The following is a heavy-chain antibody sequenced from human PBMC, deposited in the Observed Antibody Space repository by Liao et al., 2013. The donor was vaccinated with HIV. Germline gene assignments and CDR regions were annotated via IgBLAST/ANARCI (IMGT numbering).Heavy chain of an antibody. J-gene: IGHJ6*03. Sequence: QMQLQESGPGLVKPSETLSLTCTVSGGSISSYYWSWIRQPAGKGLEWIGRIYTSGSTNYNPSLKSRVTMSVDTSKNQFSLKLSSVTAADTAVYYCARGGSSSWNYYYYYMDVWGKGTTVTVSS. CDR2: IYTSGST. D-gene: IGHD6-13*01. V-gene: IGHV4-4*07. CDR3: ARGGSSSWNYYYYYMDV. CDR1: GGSISSYY.